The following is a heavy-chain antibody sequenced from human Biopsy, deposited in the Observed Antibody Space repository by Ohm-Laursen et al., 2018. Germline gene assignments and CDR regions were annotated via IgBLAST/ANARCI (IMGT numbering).Heavy chain of an antibody. J-gene: IGHJ2*01. CDR3: ASAGYNPDWNFDL. V-gene: IGHV4-4*07. CDR1: GGDINNYY. Sequence: TLSLTCIVSGGDINNYYWSWIRQPAGKGLEWIGRIYPGGSTNYNPSLKSRVTMSVDTSKKQLSLRLRSVTAADTAVYYCASAGYNPDWNFDLWGRGTRVTVSS. D-gene: IGHD5-24*01. CDR2: IYPGGST.